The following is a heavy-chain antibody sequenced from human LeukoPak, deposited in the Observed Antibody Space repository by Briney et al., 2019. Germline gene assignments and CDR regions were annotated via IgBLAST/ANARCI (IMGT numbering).Heavy chain of an antibody. CDR3: AKDQWELRDIDY. D-gene: IGHD1-26*01. CDR2: ISYDGSNK. V-gene: IGHV3-30*18. Sequence: PGGSLRLSCAASGFTFSSYGMHWVRQAPGEGLEWVAVISYDGSNKYYADSVKGRFTISRDNSKNTLYLQMNSLRAEDTAVYYCAKDQWELRDIDYWGQGTLVTVSS. CDR1: GFTFSSYG. J-gene: IGHJ4*02.